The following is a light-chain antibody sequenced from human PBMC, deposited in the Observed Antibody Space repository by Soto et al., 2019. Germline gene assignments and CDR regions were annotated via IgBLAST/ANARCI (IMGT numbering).Light chain of an antibody. Sequence: LTQPASVSGSPGQSITISCTGTSSDVGGYNYVSWYQQHPGKAPKLMIYEVSNRPSGVSNRFSGSKSGNTASLTISGLQTEDEADYYCCSYVSSKTYLFGTGTKVTVL. J-gene: IGLJ1*01. CDR2: EVS. CDR1: SSDVGGYNY. V-gene: IGLV2-14*01. CDR3: CSYVSSKTYL.